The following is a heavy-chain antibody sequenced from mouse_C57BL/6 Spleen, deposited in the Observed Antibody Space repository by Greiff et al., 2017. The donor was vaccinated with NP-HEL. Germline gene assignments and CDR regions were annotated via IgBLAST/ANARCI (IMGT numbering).Heavy chain of an antibody. CDR1: GYTFTSYW. Sequence: QVHVKQSGAELAKPGASVKLSCKASGYTFTSYWMHWVKQRPGQGLEWIGYINPSSGYTKYNQKFKDKATLTADKSSSTAYMQLSSLTYEDSAVYYCARGYYGSSYNAMDYWGQGTSVTVSS. J-gene: IGHJ4*01. CDR2: INPSSGYT. D-gene: IGHD1-1*01. V-gene: IGHV1-7*01. CDR3: ARGYYGSSYNAMDY.